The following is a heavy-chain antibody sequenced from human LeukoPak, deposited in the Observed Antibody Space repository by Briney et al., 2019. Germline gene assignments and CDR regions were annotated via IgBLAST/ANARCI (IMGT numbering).Heavy chain of an antibody. V-gene: IGHV3-20*04. CDR3: ARALPDFGTYDYGSGARRGMYV. D-gene: IGHD3-10*01. J-gene: IGHJ6*02. Sequence: GGSLRLSCAASGSTFDDYGMRWVRQAPGKGLEWVSRINWDGGITGYADSVKGRFTISRDNAKNTLYLQMNSLRAEDTALYYCARALPDFGTYDYGSGARRGMYVWGQGTPLTVSS. CDR2: INWDGGIT. CDR1: GSTFDDYG.